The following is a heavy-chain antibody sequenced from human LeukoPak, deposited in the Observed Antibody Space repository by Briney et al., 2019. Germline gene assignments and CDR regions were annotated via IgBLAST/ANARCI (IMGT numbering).Heavy chain of an antibody. CDR2: ISGHGGST. V-gene: IGHV3-43*02. CDR1: GFTFDDYA. J-gene: IGHJ6*02. D-gene: IGHD3-3*01. CDR3: AKSATLLRFLEWFGSDMAV. Sequence: GGSLRLSCAAFGFTFDDYAMHWVRQAPGKGLEWVSLISGHGGSTYYADSVKGRFTISRDNSKNSLYLQMNSLRTEDTALYYCAKSATLLRFLEWFGSDMAVWGQGTTVTVSS.